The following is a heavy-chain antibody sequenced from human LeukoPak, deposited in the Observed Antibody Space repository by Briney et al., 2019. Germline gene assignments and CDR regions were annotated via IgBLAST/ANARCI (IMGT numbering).Heavy chain of an antibody. Sequence: PSETLSLTCTVSGGSISSYYWSRIRQPPGKGLEWIGYIYYSGSTNYNPSLKSRVTISVDTSKNQFSLKLSSVTAADTAVYYCARRGMEQWPSYYYYGMDVWGQGTTVTVSS. D-gene: IGHD6-19*01. V-gene: IGHV4-59*01. CDR2: IYYSGST. CDR3: ARRGMEQWPSYYYYGMDV. CDR1: GGSISSYY. J-gene: IGHJ6*02.